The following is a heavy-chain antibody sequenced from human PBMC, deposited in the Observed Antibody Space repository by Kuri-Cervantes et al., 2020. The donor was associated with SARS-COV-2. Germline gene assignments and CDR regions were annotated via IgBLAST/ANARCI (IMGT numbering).Heavy chain of an antibody. Sequence: GESLKISCAASGFTFSSYSMSWVRQAPGKGLEWVSAISGSGGSTYYEDSVKGRFTVSRDNSKNSLYLQMNSLRAEDTAVYYCARLGHCSGGSCYSAVYWGQGTLVTVSS. CDR1: GFTFSSYS. J-gene: IGHJ4*02. CDR3: ARLGHCSGGSCYSAVY. D-gene: IGHD2-15*01. V-gene: IGHV3-23*01. CDR2: ISGSGGST.